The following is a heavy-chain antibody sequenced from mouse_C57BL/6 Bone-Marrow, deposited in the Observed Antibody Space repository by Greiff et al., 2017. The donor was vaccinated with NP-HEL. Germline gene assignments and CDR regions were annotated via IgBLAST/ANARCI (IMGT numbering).Heavy chain of an antibody. CDR1: GFSLTSYG. CDR3: AKRAGTDYYAMDY. J-gene: IGHJ4*01. Sequence: QVQLQQSGPGLVQPSQSLSITCTVSGFSLTSYGVHWVRQSPGKGLEWLGVIWRGGSTDYNAAFMSRLSITKDNSKSQVFFKMNSLQADDTDIYYCAKRAGTDYYAMDYWGQGTSVTVSS. V-gene: IGHV2-5*01. D-gene: IGHD4-1*01. CDR2: IWRGGST.